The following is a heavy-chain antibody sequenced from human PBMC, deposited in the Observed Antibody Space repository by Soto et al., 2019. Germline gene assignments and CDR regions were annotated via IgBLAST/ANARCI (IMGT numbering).Heavy chain of an antibody. Sequence: QVHLVQSGTEVKKPGSSVRVSCQASGGTFRDYGVSGVRQAPGQGLEWIGGILPILGTTNYAQKFRDRVTITADGSTGKVYMDLSRRTSEDTAVYYCGRGGFCSQDVGYSRGGEIDHWAQGTLVTVSS. CDR1: GGTFRDYG. D-gene: IGHD2-15*01. V-gene: IGHV1-69*01. J-gene: IGHJ4*02. CDR2: ILPILGTT. CDR3: GRGGFCSQDVGYSRGGEIDH.